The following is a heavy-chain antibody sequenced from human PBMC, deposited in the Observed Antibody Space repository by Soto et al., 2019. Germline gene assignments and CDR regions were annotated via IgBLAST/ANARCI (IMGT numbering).Heavy chain of an antibody. J-gene: IGHJ3*02. V-gene: IGHV6-1*01. Sequence: QVQLQQSGPGLVKPSQTLSLNCAISGDSVSSNSVAWSWIRQSPSRALEWLGRTYFRSKWYNDYAVSVKSRITVNPDKSKNQFPLQLNSVTPEDTDVYYCARSVPDAFDIWGQGTMVTVSS. CDR1: GDSVSSNSVA. CDR2: TYFRSKWYN. CDR3: ARSVPDAFDI.